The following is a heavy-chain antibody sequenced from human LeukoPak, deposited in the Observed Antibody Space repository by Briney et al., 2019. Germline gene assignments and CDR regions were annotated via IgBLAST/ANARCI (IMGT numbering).Heavy chain of an antibody. CDR1: GFTFSSYA. V-gene: IGHV3-23*01. D-gene: IGHD6-13*01. J-gene: IGHJ6*03. CDR2: ISGSGGST. CDR3: AKRQTAVPHSSSWYYYYYMDV. Sequence: PGGSLRLSCAASGFTFSSYAMSWVRQAPGKGLEWVSAISGSGGSTYYADSVKGRFTISRDNSKNTLYPQMNSLRAEDTAVYYCAKRQTAVPHSSSWYYYYYMDVWGKGTTVTVSS.